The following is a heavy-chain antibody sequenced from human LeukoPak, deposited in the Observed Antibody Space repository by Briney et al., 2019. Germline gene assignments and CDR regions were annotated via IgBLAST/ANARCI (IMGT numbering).Heavy chain of an antibody. CDR1: GFTFSSYV. V-gene: IGHV3-23*01. Sequence: GGSLRLSCAASGFTFSSYVMSWVRQAPGKGLEWVSSISNSGGSTYYADPVKGRFTISRDNSKNTLYLQMNSLRAEDTAVYYCARASSYYDILTGYSEEGYFDYWGQGTLVTVSS. D-gene: IGHD3-9*01. J-gene: IGHJ4*02. CDR2: ISNSGGST. CDR3: ARASSYYDILTGYSEEGYFDY.